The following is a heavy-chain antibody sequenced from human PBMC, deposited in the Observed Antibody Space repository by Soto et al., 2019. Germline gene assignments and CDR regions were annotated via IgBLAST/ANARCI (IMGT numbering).Heavy chain of an antibody. J-gene: IGHJ4*02. V-gene: IGHV4-34*01. CDR1: GGSFSGYY. Sequence: PSETLSLTCAVYGGSFSGYYWSWIRQPPGKGLEWIGEINHSGSTNYNPSLKSRVTISVDTSKNQFSLKLSSVTAADTAVYYCARGRGDCSGGSCYLFDYWGQGTLVTVSS. CDR3: ARGRGDCSGGSCYLFDY. D-gene: IGHD2-15*01. CDR2: INHSGST.